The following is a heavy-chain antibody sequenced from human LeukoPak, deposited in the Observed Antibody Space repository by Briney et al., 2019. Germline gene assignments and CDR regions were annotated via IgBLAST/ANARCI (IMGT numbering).Heavy chain of an antibody. D-gene: IGHD2-15*01. J-gene: IGHJ4*02. V-gene: IGHV1-18*01. CDR3: ARDLCSGGSCYAPFDY. CDR1: GYTFTSYG. CDR2: INAYNGNT. Sequence: ASVKVSCKASGYTFTSYGISWVRQAPGQGLEWMGWINAYNGNTNYAQKLQGRVTMTTDTSTSTAYMELRSLRSDDTAVYYCARDLCSGGSCYAPFDYWGQGTLVTVSS.